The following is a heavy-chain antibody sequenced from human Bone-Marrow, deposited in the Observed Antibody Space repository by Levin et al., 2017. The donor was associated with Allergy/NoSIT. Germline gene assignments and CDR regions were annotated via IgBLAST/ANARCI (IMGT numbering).Heavy chain of an antibody. D-gene: IGHD1-14*01. CDR3: ADSDTPGFDY. V-gene: IGHV2-5*02. CDR1: GFSLSTTGVA. Sequence: SGPTLVKPTQTLTLTCNFSGFSLSTTGVAVGWIRQPPGKALECLAVIYWDDDKRYSPSLKNRLTITKDTSKNQVVLTMTNMDPVDTGTYYCADSDTPGFDYWGQGALVTVSS. J-gene: IGHJ4*02. CDR2: IYWDDDK.